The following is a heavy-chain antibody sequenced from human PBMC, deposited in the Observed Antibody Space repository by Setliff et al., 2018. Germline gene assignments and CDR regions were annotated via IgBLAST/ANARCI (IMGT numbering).Heavy chain of an antibody. D-gene: IGHD1-1*01. CDR2: INQSGST. CDR3: RQAVVGRDVFDI. V-gene: IGHV4-34*01. Sequence: LSLTCTVYGGSFSNYYWSWIRQPPGKGLEWIGEINQSGSTNYNPSLKGRVTISVDTSKNQFSLTLTSVTAADTALYYCRQAVVGRDVFDIWGQGTVVTVSS. J-gene: IGHJ3*02. CDR1: GGSFSNYY.